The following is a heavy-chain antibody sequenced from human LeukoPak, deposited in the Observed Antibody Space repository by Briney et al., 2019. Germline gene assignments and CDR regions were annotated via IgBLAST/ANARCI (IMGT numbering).Heavy chain of an antibody. CDR2: ISSSSSTI. D-gene: IGHD6-19*01. CDR3: ARDGAVAGTSAFDI. CDR1: GFTFSSYS. V-gene: IGHV3-48*04. Sequence: GGSLRLSCAASGFTFSSYSMNWVRQAPGKGLEWVSYISSSSSTIYYADSVKGRFTISRDNAKNSLYLQMNSLRAEDTAVYYCARDGAVAGTSAFDIWGQGTMVTVSS. J-gene: IGHJ3*02.